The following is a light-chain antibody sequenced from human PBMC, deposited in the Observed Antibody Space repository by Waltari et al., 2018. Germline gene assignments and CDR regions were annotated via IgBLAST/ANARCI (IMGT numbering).Light chain of an antibody. CDR2: DVS. V-gene: IGLV2-14*03. J-gene: IGLJ2*01. Sequence: QSALTQPASVSGSPGQSITISCTGTSSDVGGYQYVSWYHQHPGKAPKLMIDDVSNRPSGVSNRFSGSKSGNTASLTISGLQAEDEADYYCSSYTSSSTLVFGGGTKLTVL. CDR3: SSYTSSSTLV. CDR1: SSDVGGYQY.